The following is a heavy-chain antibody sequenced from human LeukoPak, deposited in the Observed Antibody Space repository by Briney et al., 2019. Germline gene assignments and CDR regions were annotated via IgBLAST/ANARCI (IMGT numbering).Heavy chain of an antibody. CDR2: IIPIFGTA. Sequence: SVKVSCKASGGTFSSYAISWVRQAPGQGLEWMGGIIPIFGTANYAQKFQGRVTITADESTSTAYMELSSLRSEDTAVYYCAVALIVVVPAAKAPLYYYYGMDVWGKGTTVTVSS. CDR3: AVALIVVVPAAKAPLYYYYGMDV. J-gene: IGHJ6*04. CDR1: GGTFSSYA. D-gene: IGHD2-2*01. V-gene: IGHV1-69*13.